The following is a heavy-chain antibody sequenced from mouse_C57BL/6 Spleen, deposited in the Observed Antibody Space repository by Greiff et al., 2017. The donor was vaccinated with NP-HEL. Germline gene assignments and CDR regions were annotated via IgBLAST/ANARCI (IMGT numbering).Heavy chain of an antibody. Sequence: EVQGVESGGGLVKPGGSLKLSCAASGFTFSSYAMSWVRQTPEKRLEWVATISDGGSYTYYPDNVKGRFTISRDNAKNNLYLQMSHLKSEDTAMYYCARDLGRNYYAMDYWGQGTSVTVSS. J-gene: IGHJ4*01. V-gene: IGHV5-4*01. CDR2: ISDGGSYT. D-gene: IGHD4-1*01. CDR3: ARDLGRNYYAMDY. CDR1: GFTFSSYA.